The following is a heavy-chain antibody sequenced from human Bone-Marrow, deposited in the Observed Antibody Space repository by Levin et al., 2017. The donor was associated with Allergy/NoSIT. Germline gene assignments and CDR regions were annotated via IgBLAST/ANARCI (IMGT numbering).Heavy chain of an antibody. CDR1: GGSISSSSYY. Sequence: SETLSLTCTVSGGSISSSSYYWGWIRQPPGKGLEWIGSIYYSGSTYYNPSLKSRVTISVDTSKNQFSLKLSSVTAADTAVYYCARPQGGSAAFFQHWGQGTLVTVSS. CDR3: ARPQGGSAAFFQH. V-gene: IGHV4-39*01. CDR2: IYYSGST. D-gene: IGHD6-13*01. J-gene: IGHJ1*01.